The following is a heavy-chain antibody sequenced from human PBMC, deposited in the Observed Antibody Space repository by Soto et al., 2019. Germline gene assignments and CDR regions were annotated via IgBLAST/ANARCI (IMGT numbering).Heavy chain of an antibody. D-gene: IGHD2-2*01. J-gene: IGHJ4*02. CDR2: IKQDGSEK. Sequence: EVQLVESGGGLVQPGGSLRLSCAASGFTFSSYWMSWVRQAPGKGLEWVANIKQDGSEKYYVDSVKGRFTISRDNAKNSLYLQMNSLRAEDTAVYYCASDIVVVPAAPTDYWGQGTLVTVSS. V-gene: IGHV3-7*01. CDR1: GFTFSSYW. CDR3: ASDIVVVPAAPTDY.